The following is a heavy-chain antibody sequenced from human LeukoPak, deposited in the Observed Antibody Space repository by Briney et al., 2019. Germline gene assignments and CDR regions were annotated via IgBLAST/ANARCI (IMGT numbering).Heavy chain of an antibody. CDR1: GGSISSSSYY. Sequence: PSETLSLTCTVSGGSISSSSYYWGWIRQPPGKGLEWIGSIYYSGSTYYNPSLKSRVTISVDTSKNQFSLKLSSVTAADTAVYYCARYWSGYYRFDFWGRGTLVTVSS. V-gene: IGHV4-39*07. CDR3: ARYWSGYYRFDF. CDR2: IYYSGST. J-gene: IGHJ4*02. D-gene: IGHD3-3*01.